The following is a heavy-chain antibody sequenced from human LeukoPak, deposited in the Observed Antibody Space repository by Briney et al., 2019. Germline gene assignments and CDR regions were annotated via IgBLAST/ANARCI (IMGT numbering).Heavy chain of an antibody. CDR2: IYSGGST. D-gene: IGHD2-2*01. CDR1: GFTVSSNY. CDR3: ARYYQLLVLDY. V-gene: IGHV3-66*01. Sequence: PGGSLRLSCAASGFTVSSNYMSWVRQAPRKGLEWVSVIYSGGSTYYADSVKGRFTISRDNSKNTLYLQMNSLRAEDTAVYYCARYYQLLVLDYWGQGTLVTVSS. J-gene: IGHJ4*02.